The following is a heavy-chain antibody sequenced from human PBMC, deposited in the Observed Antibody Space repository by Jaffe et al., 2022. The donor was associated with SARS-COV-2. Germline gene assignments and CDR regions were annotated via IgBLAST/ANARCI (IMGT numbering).Heavy chain of an antibody. CDR1: GGSFSGYY. D-gene: IGHD3-10*01. CDR2: INHSGST. CDR3: ARAYYYGSGSYFKGSRYYYYGMDV. V-gene: IGHV4-34*01. Sequence: QVQLQQWGAGLLKPSETLSLTCAVSGGSFSGYYWSWIRQPPGKGLEWIGEINHSGSTNYNPSLKSRITISVDTSKNQFSLKLSSVTAADTAVYYCARAYYYGSGSYFKGSRYYYYGMDVWGQGTTVTVSS. J-gene: IGHJ6*02.